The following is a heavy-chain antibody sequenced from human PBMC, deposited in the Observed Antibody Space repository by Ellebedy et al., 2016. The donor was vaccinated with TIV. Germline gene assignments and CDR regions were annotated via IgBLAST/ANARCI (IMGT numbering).Heavy chain of an antibody. V-gene: IGHV4-61*01. CDR3: AREGEGHVSSGYYRY. CDR1: GGSVSSGSYY. CDR2: IYYSGST. Sequence: SDTLSLTXTVSGGSVSSGSYYWSWIRQPPGKGLAWIGYIYYSGSTNYNPSLKSRVTISVDTSKNQFSLKLSSVTAADTAVYYCAREGEGHVSSGYYRYWGQGTLVTVSS. D-gene: IGHD3-22*01. J-gene: IGHJ4*02.